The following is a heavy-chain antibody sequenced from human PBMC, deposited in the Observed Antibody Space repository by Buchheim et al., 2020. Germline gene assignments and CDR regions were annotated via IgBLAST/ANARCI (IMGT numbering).Heavy chain of an antibody. CDR3: ARVRLWFGELLYRYYYYGMDV. V-gene: IGHV4-34*01. CDR2: INHSGST. J-gene: IGHJ6*02. Sequence: QVQLQQWGAGLLKPSETLSLTCAVYGGSFSGYYWSWIRQPPGKGLEWIGEINHSGSTNYNPSLKSRVTISVDTAKTQFYLKLSSVTAADTAVYYCARVRLWFGELLYRYYYYGMDVWGQGTT. D-gene: IGHD3-10*01. CDR1: GGSFSGYY.